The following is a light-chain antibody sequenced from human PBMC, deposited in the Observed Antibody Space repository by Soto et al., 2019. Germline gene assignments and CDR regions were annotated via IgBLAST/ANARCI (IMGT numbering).Light chain of an antibody. V-gene: IGKV3-20*01. Sequence: EVGLTQSPATLSLSPGERATLSCRASQSVSNNYLAWYKQKPGQSPKLLIFGSSDRATGIPDRFSGSGSGTDFTLTISRLEPEDFAVYYCQQYGSSPPYTFGQGTKLEIK. CDR1: QSVSNNY. J-gene: IGKJ2*01. CDR3: QQYGSSPPYT. CDR2: GSS.